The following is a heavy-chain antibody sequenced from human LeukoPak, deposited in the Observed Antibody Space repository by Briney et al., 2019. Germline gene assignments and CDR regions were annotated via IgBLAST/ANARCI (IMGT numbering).Heavy chain of an antibody. CDR1: GFTFSKYW. CDR3: VRGLLEWLRLETYYFDA. J-gene: IGHJ4*02. CDR2: IKTDGSQK. Sequence: GGSLRLSCAAFGFTFSKYWMTWVRQAPGKGLEWVANIKTDGSQKYYVDSVKGRFSISRDNAKNSLYLQMNSLRADDTATYYCVRGLLEWLRLETYYFDAWGQGTLVIVSS. D-gene: IGHD3-3*01. V-gene: IGHV3-7*01.